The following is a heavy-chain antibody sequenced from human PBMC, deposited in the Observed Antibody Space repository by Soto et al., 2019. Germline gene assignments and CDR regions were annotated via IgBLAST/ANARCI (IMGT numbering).Heavy chain of an antibody. CDR3: ARALASPLMSWFDP. CDR1: GYTFTGYY. J-gene: IGHJ5*02. CDR2: INPNSDGT. D-gene: IGHD2-8*01. V-gene: IGHV1-2*02. Sequence: ASVKVSCKASGYTFTGYYMHWVRQAPGQGLEWMGWINPNSDGTNYAQKFQGRVTMTRDTSISTAYMELSRLRSDDTAVYYCARALASPLMSWFDPWGQGTLVTVSS.